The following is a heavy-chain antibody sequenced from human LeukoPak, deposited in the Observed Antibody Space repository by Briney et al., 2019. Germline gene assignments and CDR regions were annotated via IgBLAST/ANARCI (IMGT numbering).Heavy chain of an antibody. J-gene: IGHJ4*02. CDR2: INPSGSA. V-gene: IGHV4-34*01. D-gene: IGHD3-22*01. Sequence: SETLSLTCAVYGASFSDYYWSWIRQSPGKGLEWTGEINPSGSANYNPSRKSRVTMSVDTSKNQFSLKLSSVTAADTAVYYCTRDRAAGYYDSSGYNLPVPKYYFDYWGQGTLVTVSS. CDR3: TRDRAAGYYDSSGYNLPVPKYYFDY. CDR1: GASFSDYY.